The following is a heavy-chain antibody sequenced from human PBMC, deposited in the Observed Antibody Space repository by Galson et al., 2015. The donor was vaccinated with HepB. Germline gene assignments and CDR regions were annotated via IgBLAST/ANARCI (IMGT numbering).Heavy chain of an antibody. CDR3: AREGPVIVVEEARDAFDI. J-gene: IGHJ3*02. V-gene: IGHV3-30-3*01. CDR1: GFTFSSYA. CDR2: ISYDGSNK. Sequence: SLRLSCAASGFTFSSYAMHWVRQAPGKGLEWVAVISYDGSNKYYADSVKGRFTISRDNSKNTLYLQMNSLRAEDTAVYYCAREGPVIVVEEARDAFDIWGQGTMVTVSS. D-gene: IGHD3-22*01.